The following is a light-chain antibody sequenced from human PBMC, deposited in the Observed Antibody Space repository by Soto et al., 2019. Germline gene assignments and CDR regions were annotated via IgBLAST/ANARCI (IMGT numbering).Light chain of an antibody. CDR1: QSVDSL. CDR2: RAS. J-gene: IGKJ5*01. V-gene: IGKV3-15*01. Sequence: IVMTQSPSTLSVSAGETATLSCKTSQSVDSLLAWYQQKPDQAPRLLIYRASTRTTGIPARFSGSGSGTEFTLTINSLQSEDFAVYYCQQYNNWPITFGQGTRLEIK. CDR3: QQYNNWPIT.